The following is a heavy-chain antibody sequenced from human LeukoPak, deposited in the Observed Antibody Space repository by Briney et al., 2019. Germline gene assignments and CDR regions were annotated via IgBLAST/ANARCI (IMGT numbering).Heavy chain of an antibody. V-gene: IGHV1-18*01. CDR2: ISAYNGNT. Sequence: ASVKVSCKASGYTFTSYGISWVRQAPGQGLEWMGWISAYNGNTNYAQKLQGRVTKTTDTSTSTAYMELRSLRSDDTAVYYCARDRQRGLGYCSSTSCLSAPFDYWGQGTLVTVSS. D-gene: IGHD2-2*01. J-gene: IGHJ4*02. CDR3: ARDRQRGLGYCSSTSCLSAPFDY. CDR1: GYTFTSYG.